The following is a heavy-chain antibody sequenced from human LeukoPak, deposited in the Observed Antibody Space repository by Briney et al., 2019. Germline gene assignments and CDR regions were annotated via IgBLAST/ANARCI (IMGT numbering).Heavy chain of an antibody. D-gene: IGHD3-10*01. V-gene: IGHV3-23*01. CDR3: AQTSGSGNYYYYYYGMDV. CDR1: GFAFSSYA. J-gene: IGHJ6*02. Sequence: GGSLRLSCAASGFAFSSYAMTWVRQAPGKGLEWVSAISGSGSSTFYADSVKGRFTISRGNSKNTLYLQMNSLRAEDTAIYYCAQTSGSGNYYYYYYGMDVWGQGTTVTVSS. CDR2: ISGSGSST.